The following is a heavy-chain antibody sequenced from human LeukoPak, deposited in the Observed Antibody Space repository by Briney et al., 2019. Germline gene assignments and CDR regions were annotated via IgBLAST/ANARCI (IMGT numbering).Heavy chain of an antibody. J-gene: IGHJ5*02. Sequence: DTLTVTCTACGGSSSSVGYDWRWIRKPPGKGLEWIGYIYYSGSTNYNPSLKSRATISVDTSKNQFSLKLSSVTAADTAVYYCARDRRTWFDPWGQGTLVTVSS. D-gene: IGHD1-7*01. CDR2: IYYSGST. V-gene: IGHV4-61*08. CDR1: GGSSSSVGYD. CDR3: ARDRRTWFDP.